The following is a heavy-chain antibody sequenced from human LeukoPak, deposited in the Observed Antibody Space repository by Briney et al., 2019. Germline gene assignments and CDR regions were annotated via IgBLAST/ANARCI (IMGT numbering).Heavy chain of an antibody. D-gene: IGHD1-14*01. CDR3: AKQKETGNPTPIDY. Sequence: PGRSLRLSCAASGFTFDDYAMHWVRRAPGKGLEWGSGISWNSGNIGYADSVKGRFTISRDNAKNSLYLQMNSLRAEDTALYYCAKQKETGNPTPIDYWGQGTLVTVSS. CDR2: ISWNSGNI. V-gene: IGHV3-9*01. CDR1: GFTFDDYA. J-gene: IGHJ4*02.